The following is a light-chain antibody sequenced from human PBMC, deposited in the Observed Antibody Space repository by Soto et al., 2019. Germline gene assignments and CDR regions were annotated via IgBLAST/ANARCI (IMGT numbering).Light chain of an antibody. CDR3: QQYNNYWT. Sequence: DIQMTQSPSTLSASVGDTVTVTCRASQSVSGWLAWYQQKPGEAPKLLIYDASSLESGVPSRFSGSGSATEFTLTISSLQPDDFATYYCQQYNNYWTFGQGTKVDIK. CDR2: DAS. CDR1: QSVSGW. V-gene: IGKV1-5*01. J-gene: IGKJ1*01.